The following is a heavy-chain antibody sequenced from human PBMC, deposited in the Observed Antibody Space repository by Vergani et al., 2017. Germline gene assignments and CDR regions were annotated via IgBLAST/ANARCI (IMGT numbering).Heavy chain of an antibody. J-gene: IGHJ3*02. CDR3: AREEAYYYDSSGYSDAFDI. CDR1: GFTVSSNY. Sequence: EVQLVESGGGLIQPGGSLRLSCAASGFTVSSNYMSWVRQAPGKGLEWVSVIYSGGSTYYADSVKGRFTISRDNSKNTLYLQMNSLRAEDTAVYYCAREEAYYYDSSGYSDAFDIWGQGTMVTVSS. CDR2: IYSGGST. D-gene: IGHD3-22*01. V-gene: IGHV3-53*01.